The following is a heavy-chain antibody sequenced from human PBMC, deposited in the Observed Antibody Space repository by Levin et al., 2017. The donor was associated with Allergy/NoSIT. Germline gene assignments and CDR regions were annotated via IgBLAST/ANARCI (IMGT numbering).Heavy chain of an antibody. CDR1: GFTFSSYS. CDR2: ISSSSSTI. Sequence: GESLKISCAASGFTFSSYSMNWVRQAPGKGLEWVSYISSSSSTIYYADSVKGRFTISRDNAKNSLYLQMNSLRDEDTAVYYCASLDPWMGGNSWYSFQFDYWGQGTLVTVSS. D-gene: IGHD6-13*01. V-gene: IGHV3-48*02. J-gene: IGHJ4*02. CDR3: ASLDPWMGGNSWYSFQFDY.